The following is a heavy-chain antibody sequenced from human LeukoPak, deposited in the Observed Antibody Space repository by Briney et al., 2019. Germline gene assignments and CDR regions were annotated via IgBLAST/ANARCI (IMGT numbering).Heavy chain of an antibody. Sequence: GESLKISCKGSGYSFTSYWIGWVCQMPGKGLEWMGVIYPGDSDTRYSPSFQGQVTISADKSISTAYLQWSSLKASDNAMYYCARKRDAYNFVDYWGQGTLVTVSS. V-gene: IGHV5-51*01. CDR2: IYPGDSDT. J-gene: IGHJ4*02. CDR3: ARKRDAYNFVDY. CDR1: GYSFTSYW. D-gene: IGHD5-24*01.